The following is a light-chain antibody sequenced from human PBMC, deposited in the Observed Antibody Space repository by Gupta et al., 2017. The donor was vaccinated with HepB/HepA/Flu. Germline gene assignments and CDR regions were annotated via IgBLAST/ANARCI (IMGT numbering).Light chain of an antibody. J-gene: IGLJ2*01. Sequence: QSALSQPRSVSGSPGQSVTISCTGTSSDVGSYNYVSWYQQHPGKAPKLMISDVSKRPSGVPERFSGSKSGNTASLNISGLQAEDEADYYCCSYEGSNTYVVFGGGTKLTVL. V-gene: IGLV2-11*01. CDR3: CSYEGSNTYVV. CDR1: SSDVGSYNY. CDR2: DVS.